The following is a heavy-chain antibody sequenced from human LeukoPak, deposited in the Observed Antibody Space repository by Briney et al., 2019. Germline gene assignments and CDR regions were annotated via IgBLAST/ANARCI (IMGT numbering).Heavy chain of an antibody. CDR3: AKVLYGDFDAFDM. Sequence: GGSLSLSCAASGFTFSSYGMSWVRQAPGKGLEWVSLISGSGSSTYYADSAKGRFTISRDNSKNTLYLQMNSLRAEDTAVYYCAKVLYGDFDAFDMWGQGTKVTVSS. CDR1: GFTFSSYG. V-gene: IGHV3-23*01. CDR2: ISGSGSST. J-gene: IGHJ3*02. D-gene: IGHD4-17*01.